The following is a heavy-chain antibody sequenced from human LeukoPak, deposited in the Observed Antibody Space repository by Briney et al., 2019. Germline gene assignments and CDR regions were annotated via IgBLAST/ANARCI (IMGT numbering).Heavy chain of an antibody. J-gene: IGHJ4*02. Sequence: SGPTLVNPTQTLTLTCTFSGFSLSTSGMRVSWIRQPPGKALEWLARIDWDDDKFYSTSLKTRLTISKDTSKNQVVLTTTNMDPVDTATYYCARQYYYDSSGYYGVDYWGQGTLVTVSS. V-gene: IGHV2-70*04. CDR3: ARQYYYDSSGYYGVDY. D-gene: IGHD3-22*01. CDR2: IDWDDDK. CDR1: GFSLSTSGMR.